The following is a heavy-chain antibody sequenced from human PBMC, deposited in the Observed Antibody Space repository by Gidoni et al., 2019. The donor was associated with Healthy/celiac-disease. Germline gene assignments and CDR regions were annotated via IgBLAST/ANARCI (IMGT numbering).Heavy chain of an antibody. CDR1: GYTFTSYD. J-gene: IGHJ6*02. CDR2: MNPNSGNT. Sequence: VKVSCKASGYTFTSYDINWVRQATGQGLEWMGWMNPNSGNTGYAQKFQGRVTMTRNTSISTAYMELSSLRSEDTAVYYCARGRLLWFGELLRYYYGMDVWAKGPRSPSP. V-gene: IGHV1-8*01. D-gene: IGHD3-10*01. CDR3: ARGRLLWFGELLRYYYGMDV.